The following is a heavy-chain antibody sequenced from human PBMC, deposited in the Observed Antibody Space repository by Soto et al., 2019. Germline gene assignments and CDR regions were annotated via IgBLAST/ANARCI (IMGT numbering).Heavy chain of an antibody. D-gene: IGHD3-3*01. Sequence: SETLSLTCTVSGGSISNYYCNWIRQPAGKGLEWIGRIDTSGSTNYNPSLKSRVTMSVDTSKQEFSLKLSSVTAADTALYYCARGGQYFWSGLFDYWGRGALVTVSS. CDR1: GGSISNYY. CDR3: ARGGQYFWSGLFDY. V-gene: IGHV4-4*07. CDR2: IDTSGST. J-gene: IGHJ4*02.